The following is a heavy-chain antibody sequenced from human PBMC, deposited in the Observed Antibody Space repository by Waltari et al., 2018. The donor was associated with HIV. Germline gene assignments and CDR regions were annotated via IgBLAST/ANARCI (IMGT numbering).Heavy chain of an antibody. J-gene: IGHJ3*02. CDR2: ITPSGIPL. CDR1: GFNFSDVS. V-gene: IGHV3-11*04. CDR3: ARDSEYLTTVTTDAFDI. D-gene: IGHD4-17*01. Sequence: QEQLAESGGGLVKPGGSLRLSCGVAGFNFSDVSMAWIRQSAGKGLEWLSYITPSGIPLNYAPAVKGRFTISRDNSKNTLYLQMNSLRAEDTVVYYCARDSEYLTTVTTDAFDIWGQGTMVTVSS.